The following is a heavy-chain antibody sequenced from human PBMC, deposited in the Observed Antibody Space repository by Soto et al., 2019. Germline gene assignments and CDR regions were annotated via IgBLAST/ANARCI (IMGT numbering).Heavy chain of an antibody. V-gene: IGHV1-3*01. D-gene: IGHD1-1*01. CDR1: VGTFSSYS. CDR2: INAGNGNT. CDR3: ARGPQRNWLDP. J-gene: IGHJ5*02. Sequence: ASVPVDCKASVGTFSSYSISWVRHAPGQRLEWMGWINAGNGNTKYSQKFQGRVTITKNTSASTAYMELSSLRSEDTAVYYCARGPQRNWLDPWGQGILVTVSS.